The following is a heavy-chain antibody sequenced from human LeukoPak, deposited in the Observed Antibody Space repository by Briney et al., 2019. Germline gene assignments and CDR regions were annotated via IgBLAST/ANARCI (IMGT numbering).Heavy chain of an antibody. CDR2: IYYSGST. J-gene: IGHJ4*02. Sequence: SETLSLTCNVSGGSISSRSYYWGWIRQPPGKGLEWIASIYYSGSTYYNPSLKSRVTISVDTSKNQFSLKLTSVTAADTAVYYCARLNYGEKIFGQGGQGTLVTVSS. V-gene: IGHV4-39*01. CDR1: GGSISSRSYY. D-gene: IGHD4-17*01. CDR3: ARLNYGEKIFGQ.